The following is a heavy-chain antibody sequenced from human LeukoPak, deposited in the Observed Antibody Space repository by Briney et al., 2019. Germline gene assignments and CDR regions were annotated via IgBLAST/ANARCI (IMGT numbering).Heavy chain of an antibody. Sequence: PSETLSLTCTVSGGSISSYYWSWIRQPPGKGLEWIGYIYYSGSTNYNPSLQSRVAISVDTSKNQFSLKLSSVTAADTAVYYCAREGIPTGDFDYWGQGTLVTVSS. CDR3: AREGIPTGDFDY. V-gene: IGHV4-59*01. D-gene: IGHD4-17*01. J-gene: IGHJ4*02. CDR1: GGSISSYY. CDR2: IYYSGST.